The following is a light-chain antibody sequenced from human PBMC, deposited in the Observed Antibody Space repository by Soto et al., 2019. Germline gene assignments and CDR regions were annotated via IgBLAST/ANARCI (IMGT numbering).Light chain of an antibody. V-gene: IGKV3-15*01. Sequence: EVVMTQSPSTLSVSPGERATLSCRASQSVSSNLAWYQQKPGQAPSLLIYGASTRATGTPARFSGSGSGTDFTLTISSLEPEDFAVYYCQQRDIWPWTFGQGTKVDIK. CDR2: GAS. CDR3: QQRDIWPWT. CDR1: QSVSSN. J-gene: IGKJ1*01.